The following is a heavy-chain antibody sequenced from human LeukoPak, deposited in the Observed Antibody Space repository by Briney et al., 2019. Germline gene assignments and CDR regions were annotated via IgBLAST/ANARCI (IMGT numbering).Heavy chain of an antibody. Sequence: SETLSLTCTVSGGSISSSSYYWGWLRQPPGKGLEWIGSIYYGGSTYYNSSLKSRVTISVDTPKNQFSLRVSSVTAADTAVYYCARDAGHQLSRRNYYAMDVWGQGTTVTVSS. CDR2: IYYGGST. D-gene: IGHD2-2*01. J-gene: IGHJ6*02. CDR1: GGSISSSSYY. V-gene: IGHV4-39*07. CDR3: ARDAGHQLSRRNYYAMDV.